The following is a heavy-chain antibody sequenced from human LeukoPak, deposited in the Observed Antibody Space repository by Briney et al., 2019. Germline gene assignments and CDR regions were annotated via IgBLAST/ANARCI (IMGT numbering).Heavy chain of an antibody. CDR3: ARLRIGTGYYDSSGYYPDY. V-gene: IGHV4-39*01. D-gene: IGHD3-22*01. J-gene: IGHJ4*02. Sequence: PSETLSLTCTVSGGSISSSSYYWGWIRQPPGKGLEWIGSIYYSGSTYYNPSLKNRVTISVDTSKNQFSLKLSSVTAADTAVYYCARLRIGTGYYDSSGYYPDYWGQGTLVTVSS. CDR1: GGSISSSSYY. CDR2: IYYSGST.